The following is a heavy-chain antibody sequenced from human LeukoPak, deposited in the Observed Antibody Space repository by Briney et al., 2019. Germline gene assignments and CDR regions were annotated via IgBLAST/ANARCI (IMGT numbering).Heavy chain of an antibody. J-gene: IGHJ3*01. CDR1: GGSISSYY. Sequence: SETLSLTCTVSGGSISSYYRSWIRQPAGKGLEWIGRIYTTGSTNYNPSLKSRVTMSVDTSKNQFSLNLSSVTAADTAVYYCARDSNPGRAFDFWGQGTMVTVSS. CDR2: IYTTGST. V-gene: IGHV4-4*07. D-gene: IGHD3-10*01. CDR3: ARDSNPGRAFDF.